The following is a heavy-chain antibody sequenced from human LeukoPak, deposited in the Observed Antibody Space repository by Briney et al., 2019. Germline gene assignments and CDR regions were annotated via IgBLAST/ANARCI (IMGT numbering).Heavy chain of an antibody. CDR1: GGSIDSHY. CDR3: ASRPADTTWYGVFDY. J-gene: IGHJ4*02. Sequence: SETLSLTCSVSGGSIDSHYWSWIRQPPGKRLEWIGYIFNTGNTNYNPSLASRVTMSVDTSRAQFFLRLSPVTAADTAIYYCASRPADTTWYGVFDYWSQGTLVTVSS. CDR2: IFNTGNT. D-gene: IGHD3-10*01. V-gene: IGHV4-59*11.